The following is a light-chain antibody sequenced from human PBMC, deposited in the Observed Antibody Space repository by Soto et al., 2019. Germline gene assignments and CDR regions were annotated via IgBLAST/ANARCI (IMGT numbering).Light chain of an antibody. CDR2: DAS. CDR3: QQYDNLPLT. CDR1: QDVGSY. Sequence: DIQMTQSPSSLSASVGDRVTITCQASQDVGSYLNWYQQKPGKAPKLLIHDASNLETGVPSRLSGTASGTDFTFTISSLQAEDTATYYCQQYDNLPLTVGGGTKVDIK. V-gene: IGKV1-33*01. J-gene: IGKJ4*01.